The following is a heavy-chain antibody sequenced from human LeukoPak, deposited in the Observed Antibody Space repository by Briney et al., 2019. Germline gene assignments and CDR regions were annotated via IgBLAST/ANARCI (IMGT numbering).Heavy chain of an antibody. V-gene: IGHV3-48*01. CDR1: GFTLSNYS. CDR3: AKDDVYYYDGSGSLDY. CDR2: ISGSGFTI. D-gene: IGHD3-22*01. Sequence: GGSLRLSCAVSGFTLSNYSMNWVRQAPGKGLEWISYISGSGFTIHYADSVKGRFTISRDNAKNSLYLQMNSLRAEDTAVYYCAKDDVYYYDGSGSLDYWGQGTLVTVSS. J-gene: IGHJ4*02.